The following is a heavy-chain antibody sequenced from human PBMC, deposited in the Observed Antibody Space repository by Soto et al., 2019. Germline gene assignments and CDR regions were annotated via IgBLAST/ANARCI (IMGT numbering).Heavy chain of an antibody. CDR3: AKDMSIFGVVTSPYGMDV. CDR1: GFTFSSYA. CDR2: ISGSGSST. D-gene: IGHD3-3*01. J-gene: IGHJ6*02. V-gene: IGHV3-23*01. Sequence: LRLSCAASGFTFSSYAMSWVRQAPGEGLEWVSAISGSGSSTYYADSVKGRFTISRDNSKNTLYLQMNSLRAEDTAVYYCAKDMSIFGVVTSPYGMDVWGQGTTVTVSS.